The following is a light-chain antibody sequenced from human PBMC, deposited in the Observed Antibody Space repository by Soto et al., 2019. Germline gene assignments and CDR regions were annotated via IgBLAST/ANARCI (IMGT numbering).Light chain of an antibody. Sequence: QSAQTESTSVLCATGQSIAIACTRTSSDVGGYNYVSWYQQHPGKAPKLMIYEVSNRPSGVSNRSSGSKSGNTASLTISGLQAEEEADYYCSSYTSSPFSGFGTGAKVTGL. CDR1: SSDVGGYNY. V-gene: IGLV2-14*01. CDR2: EVS. J-gene: IGLJ1*01. CDR3: SSYTSSPFSG.